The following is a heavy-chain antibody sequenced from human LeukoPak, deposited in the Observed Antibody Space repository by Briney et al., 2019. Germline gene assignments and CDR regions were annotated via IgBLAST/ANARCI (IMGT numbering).Heavy chain of an antibody. J-gene: IGHJ5*02. CDR2: ISGSGGST. D-gene: IGHD3-9*01. CDR3: AKTGILTGYYES. CDR1: GFTFSSYA. V-gene: IGHV3-23*01. Sequence: PGGSLRLSCAASGFTFSSYAMSWVRQAPGKGLEWVSAISGSGGSTYYADSVKGRFTISRDNPKNTLYLQMNSLRAEDTAVYYCAKTGILTGYYESWGQGTLVTVSS.